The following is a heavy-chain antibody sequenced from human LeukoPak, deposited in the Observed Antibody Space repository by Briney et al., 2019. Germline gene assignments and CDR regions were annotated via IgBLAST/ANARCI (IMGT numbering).Heavy chain of an antibody. Sequence: GGSLRLSCAASGFTFSSYAMSWVRQAPGKGLEWVSAISGSGGSTYYADSVKGRFTISRDNSKNTLYLQMNSLRTEDTAVYYCAKRSGSEDYYFDYWGQGTLVTVSS. CDR1: GFTFSSYA. V-gene: IGHV3-23*01. D-gene: IGHD3-3*01. J-gene: IGHJ4*02. CDR2: ISGSGGST. CDR3: AKRSGSEDYYFDY.